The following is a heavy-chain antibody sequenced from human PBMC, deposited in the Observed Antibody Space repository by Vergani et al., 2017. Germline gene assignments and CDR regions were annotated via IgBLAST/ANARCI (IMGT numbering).Heavy chain of an antibody. Sequence: QAQLVESGGGVVQPGGSLRLSCVGSGFNFSSYGMHWVRQAPGKGLEWVAFIRYDGGKKYFADSVEGRFTISRDNSKNTLYLQMNSLSAEDTAVYYCTKDKSDLRFFIWFGGFDPWGQGTLVTVSS. J-gene: IGHJ5*02. CDR2: IRYDGGKK. V-gene: IGHV3-30*02. CDR3: TKDKSDLRFFIWFGGFDP. CDR1: GFNFSSYG. D-gene: IGHD3-10*01.